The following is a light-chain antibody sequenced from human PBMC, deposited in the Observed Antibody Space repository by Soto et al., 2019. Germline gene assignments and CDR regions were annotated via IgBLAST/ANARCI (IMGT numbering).Light chain of an antibody. CDR1: SSDVGGYNY. CDR3: SSYTSSSTLHYV. CDR2: EVS. J-gene: IGLJ1*01. V-gene: IGLV2-14*01. Sequence: QSGLTQPASVSGSPGQSITISCTGTSSDVGGYNYVPWYQQHPGKAPKLMIYEVSNRPSGVSNRFSGSKSGNTASLTISGLQAEDEADYYCSSYTSSSTLHYVFGTGTKVTVL.